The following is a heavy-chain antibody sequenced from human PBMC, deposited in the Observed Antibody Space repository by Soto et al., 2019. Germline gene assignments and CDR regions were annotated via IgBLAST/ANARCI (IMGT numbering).Heavy chain of an antibody. CDR3: ARDLGSSWLNWFDP. D-gene: IGHD6-13*01. V-gene: IGHV4-31*03. CDR2: IYYSGST. CDR1: GGSISSGGYY. Sequence: SETLSLTCTVSGGSISSGGYYWSWIRQHPGKGLEWIGYIYYSGSTYYNPSLKSRVTISVDTSKTQFSLKLSAVTAADTAVYYCARDLGSSWLNWFDPWGQGTLVTVSS. J-gene: IGHJ5*02.